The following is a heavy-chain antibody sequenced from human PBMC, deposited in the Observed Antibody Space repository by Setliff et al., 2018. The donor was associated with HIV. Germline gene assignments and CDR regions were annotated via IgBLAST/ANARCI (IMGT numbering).Heavy chain of an antibody. CDR3: ARGLGYNNFWSGYYHGWYFDL. D-gene: IGHD3-3*01. CDR1: GGAVSSGGYY. CDR2: ISYTGST. J-gene: IGHJ2*01. V-gene: IGHV4-31*03. Sequence: PSETLSLTCTVSGGAVSSGGYYWSWIRQLPGKGLEWIGYISYTGSTYYNPSLKSRLTISLDTSKNQFSLNLSSVTAADTAVHYCARGLGYNNFWSGYYHGWYFDLWGHGTLVTVSS.